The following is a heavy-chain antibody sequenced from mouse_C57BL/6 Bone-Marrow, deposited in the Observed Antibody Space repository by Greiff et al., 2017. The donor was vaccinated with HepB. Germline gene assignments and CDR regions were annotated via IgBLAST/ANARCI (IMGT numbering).Heavy chain of an antibody. CDR3: ANYYGSSRYYAMDY. V-gene: IGHV5-4*03. Sequence: EVKLVESGGGLVKPGGSLKLSCAASGFTFSSYAMSWVRQTPEKRLEWVATISDGGSYTYYPDNVKGRFTISRDNAKNNLYLQMSHLKSEDTAMYYCANYYGSSRYYAMDYWGQGTSVTVSS. J-gene: IGHJ4*01. CDR2: ISDGGSYT. CDR1: GFTFSSYA. D-gene: IGHD1-1*01.